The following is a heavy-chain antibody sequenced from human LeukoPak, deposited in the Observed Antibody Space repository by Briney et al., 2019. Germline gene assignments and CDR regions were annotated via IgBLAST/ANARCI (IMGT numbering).Heavy chain of an antibody. J-gene: IGHJ4*02. CDR1: GFTFSSYA. CDR2: ISGSGRST. D-gene: IGHD3-22*01. V-gene: IGHV3-23*01. Sequence: PGGSLRLSCAASGFTFSSYAMSWVRQAPGKGLEWVSAISGSGRSTYYADSVKGRFTISRDNSKNTLYLQMNSLRAEDTAVYYCAKYSHDSSGSYDYWGQGTLVTVSS. CDR3: AKYSHDSSGSYDY.